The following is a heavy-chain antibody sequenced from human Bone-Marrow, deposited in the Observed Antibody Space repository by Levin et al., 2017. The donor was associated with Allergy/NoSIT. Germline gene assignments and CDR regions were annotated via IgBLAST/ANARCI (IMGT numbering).Heavy chain of an antibody. V-gene: IGHV3-23*01. CDR3: AKAHRGLRFLEWLSQEPFDY. CDR1: GFTFSSYA. J-gene: IGHJ4*02. CDR2: ISGSGGST. Sequence: GGSLRLSCAASGFTFSSYAMSWVRQAPGKGLEWVSAISGSGGSTYYADSVKGRFTISRDNSKNTLYLQMNSLRAEDTAVYYCAKAHRGLRFLEWLSQEPFDYWGQGTLVTVSS. D-gene: IGHD3-3*01.